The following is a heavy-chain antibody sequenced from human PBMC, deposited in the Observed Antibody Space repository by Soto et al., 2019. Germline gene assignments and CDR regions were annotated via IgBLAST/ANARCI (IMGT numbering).Heavy chain of an antibody. D-gene: IGHD3-9*01. Sequence: QVQLQESGPGLVKPSQTLSLTCTVSGGSISSGGYYWSWIRQHPGKGLEWIGYIYYSGSTYYNPSIKSRVTISVDTSKNQFSLKLSSVTAADTAVYYCARLCILNGHWFDPWGQGTLVTVSS. V-gene: IGHV4-31*03. CDR3: ARLCILNGHWFDP. J-gene: IGHJ5*02. CDR1: GGSISSGGYY. CDR2: IYYSGST.